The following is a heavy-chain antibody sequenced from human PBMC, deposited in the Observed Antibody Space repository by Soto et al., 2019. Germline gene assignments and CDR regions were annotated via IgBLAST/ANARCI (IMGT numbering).Heavy chain of an antibody. J-gene: IGHJ4*02. V-gene: IGHV3-30-3*01. CDR3: ARAGGLLLDY. Sequence: QVQLVESGGGVVQPGRSLRLSCAASGFTFSSYAMHWVRQAPGKGLEWVAVISYDGSNKYYADSVKGRFTISRDISKNTLYLQMNSLRAEDTAVYYCARAGGLLLDYWGQETRVSVSS. D-gene: IGHD2-15*01. CDR1: GFTFSSYA. CDR2: ISYDGSNK.